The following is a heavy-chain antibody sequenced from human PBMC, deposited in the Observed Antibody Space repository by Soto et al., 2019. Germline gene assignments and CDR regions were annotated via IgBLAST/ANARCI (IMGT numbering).Heavy chain of an antibody. Sequence: QVQLVESGGGVVQPGRSLRLSCAASGFTFSSYAMHWVRQAPGKGLEWVAVISYDGSNKYYADSVKGRFTISRDNSKNTLYLQMNSLRAEDTAVYYCARESSLVGYYYGMDVWGQGTKVTVSS. V-gene: IGHV3-30-3*01. CDR1: GFTFSSYA. J-gene: IGHJ6*02. D-gene: IGHD6-6*01. CDR2: ISYDGSNK. CDR3: ARESSLVGYYYGMDV.